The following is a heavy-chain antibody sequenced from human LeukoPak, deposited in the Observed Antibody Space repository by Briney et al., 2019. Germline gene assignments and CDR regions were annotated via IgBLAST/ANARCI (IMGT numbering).Heavy chain of an antibody. CDR3: AREPWQLDQGIRY. V-gene: IGHV3-48*04. Sequence: GGSLRLSCAASGFTFSSYSMNWVRQAPGKGLEWVSYISSSSSTIYYADSVKGRFTISRDNAKNSLYLQMNSLRAEDTAVYYCAREPWQLDQGIRYWGQGTLVTVSS. CDR1: GFTFSSYS. CDR2: ISSSSSTI. J-gene: IGHJ4*02. D-gene: IGHD6-6*01.